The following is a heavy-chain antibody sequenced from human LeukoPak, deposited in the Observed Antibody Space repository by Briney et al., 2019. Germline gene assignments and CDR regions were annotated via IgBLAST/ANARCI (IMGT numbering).Heavy chain of an antibody. D-gene: IGHD3-22*01. Sequence: ASVKVSCKASGYTFTSYGISWVRQAPGQGLEWMGWISAYNGNTNYAQKLQGRVTMTTDTSTSTAYMELRSLRSDDTAVYYCARDRYYYDSNGALDIWGQGTMVTVSS. J-gene: IGHJ3*02. V-gene: IGHV1-18*01. CDR2: ISAYNGNT. CDR3: ARDRYYYDSNGALDI. CDR1: GYTFTSYG.